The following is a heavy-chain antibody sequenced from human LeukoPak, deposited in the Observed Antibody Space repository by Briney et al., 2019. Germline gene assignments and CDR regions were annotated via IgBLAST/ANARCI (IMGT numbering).Heavy chain of an antibody. CDR2: IWSDGSNR. Sequence: GGSLRLSCAARGFIFSHYGMHWVRHAPGKGLGWVADIWSDGSNRFYAGSVKGRFTISRDTFQNTLFLQMSSLRVEDTAMYYCAGDAQRGFGYSNSLEYWGHGTLVTGSS. CDR1: GFIFSHYG. V-gene: IGHV3-33*01. J-gene: IGHJ4*01. D-gene: IGHD4-11*01. CDR3: AGDAQRGFGYSNSLEY.